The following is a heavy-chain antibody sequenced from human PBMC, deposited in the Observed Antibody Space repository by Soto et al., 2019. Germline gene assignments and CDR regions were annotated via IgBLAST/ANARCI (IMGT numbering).Heavy chain of an antibody. CDR2: IYYSGST. V-gene: IGHV4-59*08. D-gene: IGHD2-15*01. CDR3: ARRYGGTFDY. Sequence: QVQLQESGPGLVKPSETLSLTCTVSGGSISSYYWSWIRQPPGKGLEWIGYIYYSGSTNYNPSLKSRVTISVAPSKNQFSLKLSSVTAADTPVYYCARRYGGTFDYWGQGTLVTVSS. CDR1: GGSISSYY. J-gene: IGHJ4*02.